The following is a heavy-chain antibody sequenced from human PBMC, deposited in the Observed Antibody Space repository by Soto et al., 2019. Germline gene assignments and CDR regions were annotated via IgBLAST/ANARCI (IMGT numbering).Heavy chain of an antibody. D-gene: IGHD1-26*01. J-gene: IGHJ3*01. V-gene: IGHV4-4*07. CDR3: ARAKGGSSLAFDV. Sequence: QVQLQESGPGLVKPSETLSLTCTVSGSFSGYYWRWIRQPAGKGLEWIGRIYTTGSTNYNPSLKSRVTMSVDTSKNQFSLKLKSLTAADTAVYYCARAKGGSSLAFDVWGQGTMVTVSS. CDR2: IYTTGST. CDR1: GSFSGYY.